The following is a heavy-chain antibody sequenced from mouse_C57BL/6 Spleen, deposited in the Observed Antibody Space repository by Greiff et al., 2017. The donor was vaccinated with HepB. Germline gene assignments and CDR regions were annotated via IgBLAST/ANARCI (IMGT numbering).Heavy chain of an antibody. CDR1: GYTFTSYW. CDR2: IVPSDSYT. D-gene: IGHD2-1*01. J-gene: IGHJ2*01. V-gene: IGHV1-50*01. Sequence: VQLQQPGAELVKPGASVKLSCKASGYTFTSYWMQWVKQRPGQGLEWIGEIVPSDSYTNYNQKFKGKTTLTVDTSSSTAYMQLSSLPSEDSAVYYCAREVYYCNHYFDYWGQGTTLTVSS. CDR3: AREVYYCNHYFDY.